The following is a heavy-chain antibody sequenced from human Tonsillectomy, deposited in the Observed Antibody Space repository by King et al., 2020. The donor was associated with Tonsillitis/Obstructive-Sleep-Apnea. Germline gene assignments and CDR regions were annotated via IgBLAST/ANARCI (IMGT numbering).Heavy chain of an antibody. J-gene: IGHJ6*02. CDR2: INPSGSRT. D-gene: IGHD3-3*01. V-gene: IGHV1-46*01. CDR1: GDTFINSY. CDR3: ARSRYDYWGGVYTGVSDYDGLDV. Sequence: VQLVQSGAEVKKPGASVKVSCKASGDTFINSYMHWVRQAPGQGIEWMGVINPSGSRTSDIQKFQRRVSMTRDTSTSTVYMELSSMTNEDTAVYYCARSRYDYWGGVYTGVSDYDGLDVWGQGTTVTVSS.